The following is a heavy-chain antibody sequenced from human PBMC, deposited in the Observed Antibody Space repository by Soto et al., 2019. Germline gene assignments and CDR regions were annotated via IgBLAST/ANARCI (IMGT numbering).Heavy chain of an antibody. CDR1: GGTFSSYA. CDR3: AREREDSITGTPYYYYGMDV. V-gene: IGHV1-69*13. D-gene: IGHD1-7*01. CDR2: IIPIFGTA. Sequence: SVKVSCKASGGTFSSYAISWVRQAPGQGLEWMGGIIPIFGTANYAQKLQGRVTITADESTSTAYMELSSLRSEDTAVYYCAREREDSITGTPYYYYGMDVWGQGTTVTVSS. J-gene: IGHJ6*02.